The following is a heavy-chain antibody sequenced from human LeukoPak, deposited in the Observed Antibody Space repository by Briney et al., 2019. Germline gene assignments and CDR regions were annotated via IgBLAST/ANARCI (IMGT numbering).Heavy chain of an antibody. CDR1: GFTFSNYA. CDR3: ARDGSDSTGYYYAL. J-gene: IGHJ4*02. Sequence: PGRSLRLSCAASGFTFSNYAMHWVRQAPGKGLEWVAVVFFDGTIQYYADAVKGRFTISRDNSKNTLYLQMNSLRAEDTAVYYCARDGSDSTGYYYALWGQGTLATVSS. V-gene: IGHV3-30*04. D-gene: IGHD3-22*01. CDR2: VFFDGTIQ.